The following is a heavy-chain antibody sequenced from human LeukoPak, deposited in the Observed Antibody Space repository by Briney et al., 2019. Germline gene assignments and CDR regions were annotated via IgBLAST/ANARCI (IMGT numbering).Heavy chain of an antibody. V-gene: IGHV4-34*01. CDR1: GGSFSGYY. J-gene: IGHJ4*02. CDR2: INHSGST. Sequence: SETLSLTCAVYGGSFSGYYWSWIRQPPGKGLEWIGEINHSGSTNYNPSLKSRVTISVDTSKNQFSLKLSSVTAADTAVYYCARIGDYYDSSGYYYIGGTFDYWGQGALVTVSS. CDR3: ARIGDYYDSSGYYYIGGTFDY. D-gene: IGHD3-22*01.